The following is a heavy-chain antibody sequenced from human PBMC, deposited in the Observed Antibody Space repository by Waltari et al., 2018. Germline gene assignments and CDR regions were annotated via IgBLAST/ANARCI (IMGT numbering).Heavy chain of an antibody. V-gene: IGHV5-10-1*03. J-gene: IGHJ2*01. CDR3: ASTTTGAYWYFDI. D-gene: IGHD4-17*01. CDR1: GYSFTRYG. CDR2: IDPSDSYT. Sequence: EVQLVQSGAEVKKPGASLRISCTGSGYSFTRYGLSWVRQMPGKGLEWMGKIDPSDSYTNYSPSFQGHVTISADKSISTAYLQWSSLKASDTAIYYCASTTTGAYWYFDIWGRGTLVTVSS.